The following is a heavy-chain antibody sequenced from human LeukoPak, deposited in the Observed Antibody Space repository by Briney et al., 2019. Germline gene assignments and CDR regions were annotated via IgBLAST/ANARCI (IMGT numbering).Heavy chain of an antibody. CDR1: GFTFSTYA. V-gene: IGHV3-23*01. Sequence: GGSLRLSCAASGFTFSTYAMSWVRQAPGKGLEWVSAISGSGDNTYYADSVKGRFTISRDNSKNTLWLQMNSLRAEDTAVYYCAKDSSGWYRIIDYWGQGTLVTVSS. D-gene: IGHD6-19*01. CDR2: ISGSGDNT. J-gene: IGHJ4*02. CDR3: AKDSSGWYRIIDY.